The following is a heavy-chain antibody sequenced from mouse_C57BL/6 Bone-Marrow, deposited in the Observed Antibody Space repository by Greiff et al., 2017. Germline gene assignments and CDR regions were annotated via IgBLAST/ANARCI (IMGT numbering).Heavy chain of an antibody. J-gene: IGHJ3*01. CDR2: ISDGGSYT. CDR1: GFTFSSYA. CDR3: ARDPWFAY. V-gene: IGHV5-4*01. Sequence: EVQLQESGGGLVKPGGSLKLSCAASGFTFSSYAMSWVRQTPEKRLEWVATISDGGSYTYYPDNVKGRFTISRDKAKNNLYLQMSHLKSEDTAMYYCARDPWFAYWGQGTLVTVSA.